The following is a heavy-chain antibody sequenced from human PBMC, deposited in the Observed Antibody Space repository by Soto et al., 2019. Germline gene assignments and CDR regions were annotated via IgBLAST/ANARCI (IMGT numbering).Heavy chain of an antibody. CDR3: ARHSEGSDRTYGMDV. V-gene: IGHV5-51*01. CDR1: GYSFTSYW. Sequence: PGESLKISCKGSGYSFTSYWIGWVRQMPGKGLEWMGIIYPGDSDTRYSPSFQGQVTISADKSISTAYLQWSSLKASDTAMYYCARHSEGSDRTYGMDVWGQGTTVTAP. CDR2: IYPGDSDT. J-gene: IGHJ6*02.